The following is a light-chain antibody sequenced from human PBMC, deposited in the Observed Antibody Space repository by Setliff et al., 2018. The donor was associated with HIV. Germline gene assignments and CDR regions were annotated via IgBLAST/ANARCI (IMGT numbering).Light chain of an antibody. CDR3: SSYTSSGAPSYV. V-gene: IGLV2-14*01. J-gene: IGLJ1*01. Sequence: QSALTQPASVSGSPGQSITVSCTDIDPYNSVSWYQQLPGKAPKLILYEVSVRPSGIPHRFAGSKSDNTASLTISGLEAEDEGSYYCSSYTSSGAPSYVFGTGTKVTVL. CDR1: IDPYNS. CDR2: EVS.